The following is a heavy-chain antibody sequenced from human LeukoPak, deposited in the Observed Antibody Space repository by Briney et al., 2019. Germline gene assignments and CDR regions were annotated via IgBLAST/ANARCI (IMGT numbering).Heavy chain of an antibody. V-gene: IGHV3-48*01. CDR1: GFTLSTYS. CDR2: ISSSSSTI. J-gene: IGHJ4*02. Sequence: GGSLRLSCAASGFTLSTYSVNWVRQAPGKGPEWVSYISSSSSTILYADSVKGRFTISRDNVQNSLFLQMNSLRAEDTAVYYCARAPNYYDTSGCDYWGQGTLVTVSS. D-gene: IGHD3-22*01. CDR3: ARAPNYYDTSGCDY.